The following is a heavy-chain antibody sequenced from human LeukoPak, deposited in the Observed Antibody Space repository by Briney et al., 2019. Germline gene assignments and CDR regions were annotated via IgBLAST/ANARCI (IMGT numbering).Heavy chain of an antibody. V-gene: IGHV4-39*07. D-gene: IGHD6-13*01. CDR3: ARGSSQVFDP. J-gene: IGHJ5*02. Sequence: SETLSLTCTVSGDSISSGSYYWSWIRQPPGKGLEWIGSIYYSGSTYYNPSLKSRVTISVDTSKNQFSLKLSSVTAADTAVYYCARGSSQVFDPWGQGTLVTVSS. CDR2: IYYSGST. CDR1: GDSISSGSYY.